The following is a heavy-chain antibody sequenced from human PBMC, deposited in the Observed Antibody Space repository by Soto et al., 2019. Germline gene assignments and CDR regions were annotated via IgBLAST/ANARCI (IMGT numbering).Heavy chain of an antibody. D-gene: IGHD1-26*01. CDR1: GFNFGFFG. CDR2: ISGDGIST. Sequence: QIQLVESGGDVVQPGKSLRLSCAASGFNFGFFGMHWVRQAPGKGVEWVAFISGDGISTQYADSVRGRFTLSRDYSRKTMYLQMDSLRDEDTALYYCARGNLSFDFDSWGLGTLVTVSS. CDR3: ARGNLSFDFDS. V-gene: IGHV3-30*03. J-gene: IGHJ4*02.